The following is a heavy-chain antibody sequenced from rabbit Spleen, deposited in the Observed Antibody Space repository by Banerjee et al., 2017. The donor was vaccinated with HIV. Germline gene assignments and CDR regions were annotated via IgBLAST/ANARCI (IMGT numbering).Heavy chain of an antibody. CDR3: ARSYVGYGYITRLDL. CDR2: IYGGSSGST. V-gene: IGHV1S45*01. J-gene: IGHJ3*01. CDR1: GLDFSGDSY. Sequence: QEQLKESGGGLVQPEGSLTLTCKASGLDFSGDSYDSYMCWVRQAPGKGLEWIACIYGGSSGSTGYASWAKGRFTISKTSSTTVTLQMTSLTAADTATYFCARSYVGYGYITRLDLWGQGTLVTVS. D-gene: IGHD6-1*01.